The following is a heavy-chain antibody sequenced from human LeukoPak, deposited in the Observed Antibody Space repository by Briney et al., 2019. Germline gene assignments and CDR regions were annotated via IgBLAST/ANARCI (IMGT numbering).Heavy chain of an antibody. CDR2: IHTSGDT. CDR3: ARAADYGDYFAGFEYFQH. V-gene: IGHV3-66*01. Sequence: PGGSLRLSCAVSGITVNSNYMNWVRQAPGKGLEWVSVIHTSGDTFYADSVRGRFTVSRDNAKNTVYLQMNSLRAEDTAVYYCARAADYGDYFAGFEYFQHWGQGTLVTVSS. D-gene: IGHD4-17*01. J-gene: IGHJ1*01. CDR1: GITVNSNY.